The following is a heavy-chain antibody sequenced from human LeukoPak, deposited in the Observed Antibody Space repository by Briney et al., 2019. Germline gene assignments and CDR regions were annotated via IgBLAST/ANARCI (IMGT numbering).Heavy chain of an antibody. CDR3: ARDAYYYDSSGLFDY. CDR1: GYTFTSYG. CDR2: ISAYNGNT. V-gene: IGHV1-18*01. Sequence: LGASVKVSCKASGYTFTSYGISWVRQAPGQGLERMGWISAYNGNTNYAQKLQGRVTMTTDTSTSTAYMELRSLRSDDTAVYYCARDAYYYDSSGLFDYWGQGTLVTVSS. D-gene: IGHD3-22*01. J-gene: IGHJ4*02.